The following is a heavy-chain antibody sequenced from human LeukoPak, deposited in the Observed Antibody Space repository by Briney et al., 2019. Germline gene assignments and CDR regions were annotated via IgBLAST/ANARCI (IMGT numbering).Heavy chain of an antibody. D-gene: IGHD3/OR15-3a*01. CDR1: GFTFDEYA. CDR2: INWSGSST. CDR3: ARVHRGGGFLDWLLSPFDY. V-gene: IGHV3-20*04. Sequence: PGGSLRLSCAASGFTFDEYAMSWVRQAPGKGLEWVSGINWSGSSTDYAASVKGRFTISRDNAKNSLYLQMNSLRAEDTALYYCARVHRGGGFLDWLLSPFDYWGQGTLVTVSS. J-gene: IGHJ4*02.